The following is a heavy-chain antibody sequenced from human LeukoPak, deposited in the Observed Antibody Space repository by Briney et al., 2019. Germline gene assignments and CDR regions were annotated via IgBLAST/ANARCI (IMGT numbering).Heavy chain of an antibody. CDR2: ISYDGSNK. CDR1: RFTFSDYY. Sequence: GGSLRLSCAASRFTFSDYYMTWVRQAPGKGLEWVAVISYDGSNKYYADSVKGRFTISRDNSKNTLYLQMNSLRGEDTAVYYCARGTRWFDPWGQGTLVTVSS. CDR3: ARGTRWFDP. V-gene: IGHV3-30*03. J-gene: IGHJ5*02.